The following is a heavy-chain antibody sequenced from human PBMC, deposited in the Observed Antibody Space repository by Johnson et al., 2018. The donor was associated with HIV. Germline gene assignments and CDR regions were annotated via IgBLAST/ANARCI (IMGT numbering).Heavy chain of an antibody. D-gene: IGHD1-26*01. Sequence: VQLVESGGGVVQPGRSLRLSCAASGFTFSNSAMSWVRQAPGKGLEWVSGIGGSGGSTHYADSVKGRFTISRGNSKNSLYLQMNSLRAEDTALDYCAKERKLRRGNGGWVENAFDIWGQGTMVTVSS. CDR1: GFTFSNSA. CDR2: IGGSGGST. V-gene: IGHV3-23*04. J-gene: IGHJ3*02. CDR3: AKERKLRRGNGGWVENAFDI.